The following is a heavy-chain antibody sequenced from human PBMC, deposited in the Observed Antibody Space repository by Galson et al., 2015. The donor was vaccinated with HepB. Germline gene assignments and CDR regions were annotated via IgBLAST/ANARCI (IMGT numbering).Heavy chain of an antibody. CDR1: GFTFSSYW. V-gene: IGHV3-74*01. Sequence: SLRLSCAASGFTFSSYWMHWVRQAPGKGLVWVSRIKSDGNTTSYADSVKGRFTISRDNAKNTLYLQMNSLRAEDTAVYYCARGEYCSSTSCYWVNYYGLDVWGQGTTVTVSS. D-gene: IGHD2-2*01. CDR2: IKSDGNTT. CDR3: ARGEYCSSTSCYWVNYYGLDV. J-gene: IGHJ6*02.